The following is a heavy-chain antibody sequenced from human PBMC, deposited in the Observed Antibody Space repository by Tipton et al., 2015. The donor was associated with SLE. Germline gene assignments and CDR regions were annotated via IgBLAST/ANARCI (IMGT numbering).Heavy chain of an antibody. Sequence: SLRLSCAASGFSFSDYSMDWVRQAPGKGLEWLSYISSSGSTIFYSDSVKDRFTISRDNAKNSLFLQLNSLRDEDTAVYYCAKPAYYDSSGYDWGQGTLVTVSS. J-gene: IGHJ4*02. CDR3: AKPAYYDSSGYD. CDR2: ISSSGSTI. D-gene: IGHD3-22*01. V-gene: IGHV3-48*02. CDR1: GFSFSDYS.